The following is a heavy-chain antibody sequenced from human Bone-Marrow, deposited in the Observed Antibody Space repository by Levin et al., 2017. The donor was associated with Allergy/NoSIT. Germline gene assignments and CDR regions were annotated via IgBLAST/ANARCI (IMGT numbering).Heavy chain of an antibody. CDR3: ARVDVLRFLDYYGMDV. V-gene: IGHV1-8*01. D-gene: IGHD3-3*01. Sequence: ASVKVSCKASGYTFTSYDINWVRQATGQGLEWMGWMNPNSGNTGYAQKFQGRVTMTRNTSISTAYMELSSLRSEDTAVYYCARVDVLRFLDYYGMDVWGQGTTVTVSS. CDR2: MNPNSGNT. J-gene: IGHJ6*02. CDR1: GYTFTSYD.